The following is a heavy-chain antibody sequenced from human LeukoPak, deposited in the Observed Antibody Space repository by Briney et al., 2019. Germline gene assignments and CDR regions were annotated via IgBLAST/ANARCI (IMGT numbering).Heavy chain of an antibody. CDR1: GYTFTSYD. J-gene: IGHJ4*02. Sequence: ASVKVSCKASGYTFTSYDIHWVRQAAGHGLEWMGWMNPNSGHAGHAQKFEARVTMTRDTSMSTAYMELSGLTSEDTAIYYCARGPDSSGYYSLDYWGQGTLVTVSS. V-gene: IGHV1-8*01. CDR2: MNPNSGHA. D-gene: IGHD3-22*01. CDR3: ARGPDSSGYYSLDY.